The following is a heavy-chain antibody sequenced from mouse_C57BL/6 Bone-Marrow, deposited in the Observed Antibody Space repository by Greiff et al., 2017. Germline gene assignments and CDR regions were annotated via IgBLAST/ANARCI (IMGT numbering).Heavy chain of an antibody. D-gene: IGHD1-1*01. Sequence: SGAELVRPGASVTLSCKASGYTFTDYEMHWVKQTPVHGLEWIGAIDPETGGTAYNQKFKGKAILTADKSSSTAYMELRSLTSEDSAVYYCTRWGITTVVVPFDYWGQGTTLTVSS. J-gene: IGHJ2*01. CDR1: GYTFTDYE. V-gene: IGHV1-15*01. CDR2: IDPETGGT. CDR3: TRWGITTVVVPFDY.